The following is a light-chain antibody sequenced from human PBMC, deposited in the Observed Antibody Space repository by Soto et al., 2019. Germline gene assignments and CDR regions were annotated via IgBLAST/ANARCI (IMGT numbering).Light chain of an antibody. CDR3: QQYGNSPPYT. J-gene: IGKJ2*01. Sequence: RVMTQSPVTLSVSPGERVTLSCRASQAISNNLAWYQQKPGQAPRLLIFDASTRATGIPHRFSGSGSGTDFTLTISRLEPEDCGVFYCQQYGNSPPYTFGQGTRLEIK. V-gene: IGKV3-20*01. CDR2: DAS. CDR1: QAISNN.